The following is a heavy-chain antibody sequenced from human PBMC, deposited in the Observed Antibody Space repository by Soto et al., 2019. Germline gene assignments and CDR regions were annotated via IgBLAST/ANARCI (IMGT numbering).Heavy chain of an antibody. CDR3: ATLHKGYDSRGYSFDI. Sequence: TSETLSLTCAVSGGSISSGGYYWSWIRQHPGKGLEWIGYIYYSGSTYYNPSLKSRVTISLDTSKNQFSLKLSSVTAADTAVYYCATLHKGYDSRGYSFDIWGQGTMVTVSS. D-gene: IGHD3-22*01. CDR2: IYYSGST. V-gene: IGHV4-31*11. CDR1: GGSISSGGYY. J-gene: IGHJ3*02.